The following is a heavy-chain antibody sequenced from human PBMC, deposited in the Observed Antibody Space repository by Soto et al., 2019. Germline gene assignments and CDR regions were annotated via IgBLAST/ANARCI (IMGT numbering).Heavy chain of an antibody. D-gene: IGHD2-2*01. J-gene: IGHJ6*03. V-gene: IGHV4-31*03. Sequence: SETLSLTCTVSGGSISSGGYYWSWIRQHPGKGLEWIGYIYYSGSTYYNPSLKSRVTISVDTSKNQFSLKLSSVTAADTAVYYCVRVGRGYCSSTSCYGLYYYYMDVWGKGTTVTVSS. CDR2: IYYSGST. CDR1: GGSISSGGYY. CDR3: VRVGRGYCSSTSCYGLYYYYMDV.